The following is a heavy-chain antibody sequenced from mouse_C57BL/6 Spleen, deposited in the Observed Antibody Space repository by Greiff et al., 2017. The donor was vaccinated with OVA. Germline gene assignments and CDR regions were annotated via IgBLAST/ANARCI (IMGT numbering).Heavy chain of an antibody. D-gene: IGHD2-4*01. V-gene: IGHV1-62-2*01. CDR1: GYTFTEYT. J-gene: IGHJ2*01. Sequence: VKLQESGAELVKPGASVKLSYKASGYTFTEYTIHWVKQRSGQGLEWIGWFYPGSGSIKYNEKFKDKATLTADKSSSTVYMELSRLTSEDSAVYFCARHEGYYDYDGYFDYWGQGTTLTVSS. CDR2: FYPGSGSI. CDR3: ARHEGYYDYDGYFDY.